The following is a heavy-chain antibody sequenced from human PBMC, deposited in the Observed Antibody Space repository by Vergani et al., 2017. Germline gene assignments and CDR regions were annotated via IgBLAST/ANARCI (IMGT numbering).Heavy chain of an antibody. Sequence: EVQLLESGGDLVQPGGSLRLSCAASGFTFNHYAMNWVRQAPGKGLGWVSGISGSGGSTYYAGSVKGRFTISRDSSKNTLNLQMNSLSAGDTAVYYCAKANPRNSGYDYLYYYHAMDVWGQGTTVTVSS. V-gene: IGHV3-23*01. D-gene: IGHD5-12*01. CDR1: GFTFNHYA. CDR2: ISGSGGST. J-gene: IGHJ6*02. CDR3: AKANPRNSGYDYLYYYHAMDV.